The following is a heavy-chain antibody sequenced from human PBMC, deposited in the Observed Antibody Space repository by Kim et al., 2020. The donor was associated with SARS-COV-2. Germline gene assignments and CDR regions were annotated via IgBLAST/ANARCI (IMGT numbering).Heavy chain of an antibody. CDR2: IGTAGDT. V-gene: IGHV3-13*01. CDR3: ARGYSSSWYWAFDI. Sequence: GGSLRLSCAASGFTFSSYDMQWVRQATGKGLEWVSAIGTAGDTYYPGSVKGRFTISRENAKNSLYLQMNSLRAGDTAVYYCARGYSSSWYWAFDIWGQGTMVTVSS. D-gene: IGHD6-13*01. CDR1: GFTFSSYD. J-gene: IGHJ3*02.